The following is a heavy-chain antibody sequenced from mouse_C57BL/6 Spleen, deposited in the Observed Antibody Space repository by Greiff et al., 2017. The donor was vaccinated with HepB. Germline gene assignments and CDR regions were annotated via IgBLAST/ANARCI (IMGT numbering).Heavy chain of an antibody. CDR3: ARVYDYLDY. J-gene: IGHJ2*01. CDR2: INYDGSST. D-gene: IGHD2-3*01. CDR1: GFTFSDYY. V-gene: IGHV5-16*01. Sequence: EVQLVESEGGLVQPGRSMKLYCTASGFTFSDYYMAWVRQVPEKGLEWVANINYDGSSTYYLDSLKSRFIISRDNAKNILYLQMSSLKSEDTATYYCARVYDYLDYWGQGTTLTVSS.